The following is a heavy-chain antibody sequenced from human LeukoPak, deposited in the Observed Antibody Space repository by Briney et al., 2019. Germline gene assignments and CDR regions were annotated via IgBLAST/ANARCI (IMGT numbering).Heavy chain of an antibody. D-gene: IGHD3-3*01. CDR2: INHSGST. J-gene: IGHJ5*02. Sequence: SETLSLTCAVYGGSFSGYYWSWIRQPPGKGLEWIGEINHSGSTNYNPSLKSRVTISVDTSKNQFSLKLSSVTAADTAVYYCARAAKRVRLTKNNWFDPWGPGTLVTVSS. V-gene: IGHV4-34*01. CDR1: GGSFSGYY. CDR3: ARAAKRVRLTKNNWFDP.